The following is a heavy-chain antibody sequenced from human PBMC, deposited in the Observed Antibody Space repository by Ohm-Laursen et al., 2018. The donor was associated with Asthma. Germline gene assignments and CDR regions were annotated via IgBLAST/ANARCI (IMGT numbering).Heavy chain of an antibody. D-gene: IGHD1-26*01. Sequence: SLRLSCAASGFTFSSYCMHWVRQAPGKGLVWVSRIHSDRSVANYADSVKGRFTISRDNTKNTLYLQMNSLRVEDTAVYYCARDRADYSGSYPLDYWGPGTLVTVSS. CDR3: ARDRADYSGSYPLDY. CDR1: GFTFSSYC. J-gene: IGHJ4*02. CDR2: IHSDRSVA. V-gene: IGHV3-74*01.